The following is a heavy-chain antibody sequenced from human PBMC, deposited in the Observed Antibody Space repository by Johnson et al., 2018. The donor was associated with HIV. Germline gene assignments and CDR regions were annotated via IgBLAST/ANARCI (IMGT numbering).Heavy chain of an antibody. J-gene: IGHJ3*02. Sequence: VQLVESGGGLIHPGGSLRLSCAASGFTVSSNYMSWVRQAPGKGLEWVSVIYSGGSTYYADSVKGRFTISRDNSKNTLYLQINSLRAEDTAVYYCARDPHYYDSNDAFDIWGQGTMVTVSS. CDR2: IYSGGST. CDR1: GFTVSSNY. V-gene: IGHV3-53*01. CDR3: ARDPHYYDSNDAFDI. D-gene: IGHD3-22*01.